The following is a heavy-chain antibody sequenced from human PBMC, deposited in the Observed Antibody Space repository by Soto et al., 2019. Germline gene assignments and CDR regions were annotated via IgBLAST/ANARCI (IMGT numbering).Heavy chain of an antibody. Sequence: GGSLRLSCAASGFTFSDYYMSWIRQAPGKGLEWVSYISSSGSTIYYADSVKGRFTISRDNAKNSLYLQMNSLRAEDTAVYYCARTSSAPRGPHCSSTSCYDRVDYYYYMDVWGKGTTVTVSS. D-gene: IGHD2-2*01. CDR1: GFTFSDYY. V-gene: IGHV3-11*01. J-gene: IGHJ6*03. CDR3: ARTSSAPRGPHCSSTSCYDRVDYYYYMDV. CDR2: ISSSGSTI.